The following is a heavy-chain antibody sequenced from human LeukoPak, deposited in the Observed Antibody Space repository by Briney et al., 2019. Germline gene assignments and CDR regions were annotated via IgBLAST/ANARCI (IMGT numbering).Heavy chain of an antibody. J-gene: IGHJ5*02. D-gene: IGHD6-19*01. Sequence: GGSLRLSCTASGFTLGDYAMSWVRQAPGKGLEWVGFIRTKAYGGTTEYVASVKGRFTIPRDDYKSIAYLQMNSVKTEDTAVYYCTRDHLGSGWYHWFDPWGQGTLVTVSS. V-gene: IGHV3-49*04. CDR1: GFTLGDYA. CDR2: IRTKAYGGTT. CDR3: TRDHLGSGWYHWFDP.